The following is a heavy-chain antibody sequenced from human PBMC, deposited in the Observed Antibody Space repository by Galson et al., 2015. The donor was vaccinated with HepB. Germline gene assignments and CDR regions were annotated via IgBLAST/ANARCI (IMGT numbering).Heavy chain of an antibody. CDR2: IIPIFGIA. J-gene: IGHJ4*02. Sequence: SVKVSCKASGGTFSSYAISWVRQAPGQGLEWMGGIIPIFGIANYAQKFQGRVTITADESTSTAYMELSSLRSEDTAVYYCAREPEGSYYGMGYWGQGTLVTVSS. V-gene: IGHV1-69*13. CDR1: GGTFSSYA. CDR3: AREPEGSYYGMGY. D-gene: IGHD1-26*01.